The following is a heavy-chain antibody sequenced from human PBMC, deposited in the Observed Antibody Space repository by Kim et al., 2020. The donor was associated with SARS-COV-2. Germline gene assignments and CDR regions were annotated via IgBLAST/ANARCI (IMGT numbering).Heavy chain of an antibody. CDR2: IQREIDGATT. CDR3: IRPRAYGDYVGY. CDR1: GITLSDVW. V-gene: IGHV3-15*01. D-gene: IGHD4-17*01. J-gene: IGHJ4*02. Sequence: GGSLRLSCAASGITLSDVWMTWVRQAPGKGLEWVGRIQREIDGATTDYAAPVKGRFTISRDDSKNTVYLQMISLNTEDTAVYYCIRPRAYGDYVGYWGQGTLVTVSS.